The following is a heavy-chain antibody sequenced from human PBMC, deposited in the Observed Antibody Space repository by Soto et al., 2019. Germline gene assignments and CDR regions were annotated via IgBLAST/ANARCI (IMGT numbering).Heavy chain of an antibody. CDR1: GGSFSGYY. Sequence: QVQLQQWGAGLLKPSETLSLTCAVYGGSFSGYYWSWIRQPPGKGLEWIGEINHSGSTNYNPSLKGRVTISVDTPKNQFSLKLSSVPAADTAVYYCARGRRTHGWGSYYTVLYYYYGMDVWGQGTTVTVSS. CDR3: ARGRRTHGWGSYYTVLYYYYGMDV. CDR2: INHSGST. D-gene: IGHD3-10*01. J-gene: IGHJ6*02. V-gene: IGHV4-34*01.